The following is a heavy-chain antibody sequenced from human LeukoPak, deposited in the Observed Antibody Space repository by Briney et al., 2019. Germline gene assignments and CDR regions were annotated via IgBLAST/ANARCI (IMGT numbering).Heavy chain of an antibody. CDR2: INHSGST. J-gene: IGHJ4*02. V-gene: IGHV4-34*01. Sequence: PSETLSLTCAVYGGSFSGYYWSWIRQPPGKGLEWIGEINHSGSTNYNPSLKSRVTISVDTSKNQFSLKLSSVTAADTAVYYCAVRDGCRQAKLPYWGQGTLVTVSS. D-gene: IGHD5-24*01. CDR3: AVRDGCRQAKLPY. CDR1: GGSFSGYY.